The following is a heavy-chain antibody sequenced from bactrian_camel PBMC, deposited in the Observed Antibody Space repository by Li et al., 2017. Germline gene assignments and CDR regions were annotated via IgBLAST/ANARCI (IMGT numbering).Heavy chain of an antibody. CDR1: GNNVDKYC. CDR2: FWPNGGPT. J-gene: IGHJ4*01. Sequence: QLVESGGGTVQAGESLRLSCTASGNNVDKYCLGWYRQAPGKEREGVVAFWPNGGPTSYGDSVRGRFTISQDTAQNTIILDMNNLKPEDTAVYYCAADQHDRTVCSVKAGWVYMGQGTQVTVS. D-gene: IGHD5*01. V-gene: IGHV3S53*01.